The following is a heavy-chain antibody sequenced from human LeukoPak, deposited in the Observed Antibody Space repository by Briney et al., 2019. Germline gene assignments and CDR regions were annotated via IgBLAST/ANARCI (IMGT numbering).Heavy chain of an antibody. J-gene: IGHJ4*02. V-gene: IGHV4-59*01. Sequence: PSETLSLTCTVSGGSISSYYWSWIRQPPGKGLEWIGYIYYSGSTNYNPSLKSRVTISVDTSKNQFSLKLSSVTAADTAVYYCARDLGYGALGYWGQGTLVTVSS. CDR2: IYYSGST. CDR3: ARDLGYGALGY. D-gene: IGHD4-17*01. CDR1: GGSISSYY.